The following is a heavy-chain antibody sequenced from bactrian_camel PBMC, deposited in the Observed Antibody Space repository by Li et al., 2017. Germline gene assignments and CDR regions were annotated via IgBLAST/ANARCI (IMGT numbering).Heavy chain of an antibody. V-gene: IGHV3S26*01. CDR2: VDSDGTTA. CDR1: GYTYDAYC. J-gene: IGHJ4*01. D-gene: IGHD3*01. CDR3: AAGPDVGREKHLTADQVLSIRRNNF. Sequence: HVQLVESGGGSVQAGGSLRLSCKAYGYTYDAYCLAWFRQTPGQGREGVAAVDSDGTTASYADSVKGRFTISRNVLPERLSLQMTRLKAEDTAMYYCAAGPDVGREKHLTADQVLSIRRNNFWGQGTQVTVS.